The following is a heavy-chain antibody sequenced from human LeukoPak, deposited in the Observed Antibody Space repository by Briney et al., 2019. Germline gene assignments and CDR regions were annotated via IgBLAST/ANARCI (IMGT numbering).Heavy chain of an antibody. Sequence: GGSLRLSCAASGFTFSSYEMNWVRQAPGKGLEWVSYISSSGSTIYYADSVKGRFTISRDNAKNSLYLQMNSLRVDDTAIYYCVKDLDGAGYFDAFDIWGQGTIVTVSS. J-gene: IGHJ3*02. CDR2: ISSSGSTI. V-gene: IGHV3-48*03. D-gene: IGHD4/OR15-4a*01. CDR1: GFTFSSYE. CDR3: VKDLDGAGYFDAFDI.